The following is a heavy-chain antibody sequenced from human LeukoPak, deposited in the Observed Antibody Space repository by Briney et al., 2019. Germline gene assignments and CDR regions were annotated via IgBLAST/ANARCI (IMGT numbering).Heavy chain of an antibody. V-gene: IGHV4-4*02. CDR2: IYHSGST. Sequence: PSETLSLTSAVSGGSISSSNWWSWVRQPPGKGLEWIGEIYHSGSTNYNPSLKSRVTISVDKSKNQFSLKLTSVTAADTAVYYCARQFGQSRLGYCSGGSCLPVKYNWFDPWGQGTLVTVSS. CDR3: ARQFGQSRLGYCSGGSCLPVKYNWFDP. D-gene: IGHD2-15*01. J-gene: IGHJ5*02. CDR1: GGSISSSNW.